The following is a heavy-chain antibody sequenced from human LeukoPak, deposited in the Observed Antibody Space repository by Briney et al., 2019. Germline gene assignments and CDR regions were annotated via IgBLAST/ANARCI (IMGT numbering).Heavy chain of an antibody. V-gene: IGHV3-48*03. CDR2: ISNSGSSI. J-gene: IGHJ4*02. D-gene: IGHD5-24*01. CDR3: ARTRDGPFDY. CDR1: GFTFSSDE. Sequence: PAESLTLSCTASGFTFSSDEKNWARKAPAQGQEWLSHISNSGSSIHYADSVKGRFTISRDNAKTSLYLQMNSLRAEDTAVYYCARTRDGPFDYWGQGTLVTVSS.